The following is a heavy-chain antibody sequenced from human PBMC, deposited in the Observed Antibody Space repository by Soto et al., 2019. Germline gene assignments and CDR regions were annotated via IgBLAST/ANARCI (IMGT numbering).Heavy chain of an antibody. J-gene: IGHJ6*02. CDR1: GFTFSSYA. Sequence: SLRLSCAASGFTFSSYAMSWVRQAPGKGLKWVSAISGSGGSTYYADSAKGRFTISRDNSKNTLYPQMNSLRAEDTAVYYCAKDPERLWPSCMDVGGQGTTVTVSS. V-gene: IGHV3-23*01. CDR2: ISGSGGST. D-gene: IGHD3-10*01. CDR3: AKDPERLWPSCMDV.